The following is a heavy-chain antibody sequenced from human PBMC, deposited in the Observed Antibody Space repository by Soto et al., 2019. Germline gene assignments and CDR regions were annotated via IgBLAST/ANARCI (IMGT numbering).Heavy chain of an antibody. CDR3: ARDRGIAAAGTRPGDYYYGMDV. Sequence: EVQLVETGGGLIQPGGSLRLSCAASGFTVSSNYMSWVRQAPGKGLEWVSVIYSGGSTYYADSVKGRFTISRDNSKNTLYLQMNSLRAEDTAVYYCARDRGIAAAGTRPGDYYYGMDVRGQGTTVTVSS. V-gene: IGHV3-53*02. CDR2: IYSGGST. CDR1: GFTVSSNY. D-gene: IGHD6-13*01. J-gene: IGHJ6*02.